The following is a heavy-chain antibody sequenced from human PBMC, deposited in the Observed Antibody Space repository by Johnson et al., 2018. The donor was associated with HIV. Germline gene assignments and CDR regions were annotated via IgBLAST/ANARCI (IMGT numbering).Heavy chain of an antibody. D-gene: IGHD6-19*01. CDR2: ISYDGSNK. J-gene: IGHJ3*02. CDR1: GFTFSSYA. Sequence: QVQLVESGGGVVRPGGSLRLSCAASGFTFSSYAMHWVRQAPGKGLEWVAVISYDGSNKYYADSVKGRFTISRDNSKNTLYLQMNSLRAGDTAVYYCARGRAVGGEDAFDIWGQGTMVTVSS. V-gene: IGHV3-30*04. CDR3: ARGRAVGGEDAFDI.